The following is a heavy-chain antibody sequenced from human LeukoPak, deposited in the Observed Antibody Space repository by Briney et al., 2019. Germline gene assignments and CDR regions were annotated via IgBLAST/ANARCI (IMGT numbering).Heavy chain of an antibody. V-gene: IGHV1-69*06. CDR2: IIPIFGTA. D-gene: IGHD5-18*01. CDR3: ASNSYGYFYWFDP. J-gene: IGHJ5*02. CDR1: GGTFSSYA. Sequence: ASVKVSCKAFGGTFSSYAISWVRQAPGQRLEWMGGIIPIFGTANYAQKFQGRVTITADKSTSTAYMELSSLRSEDTAVYYCASNSYGYFYWFDPWGQGTLVTVSS.